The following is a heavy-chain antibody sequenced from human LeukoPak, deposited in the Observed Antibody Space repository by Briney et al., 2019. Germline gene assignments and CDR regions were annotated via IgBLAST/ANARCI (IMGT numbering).Heavy chain of an antibody. CDR3: ARGRRWLQLGYYFDY. D-gene: IGHD5-24*01. Sequence: PSETLSLTCAVYGGSFSGYYWSWIRQPPGKGLEWIGKINHSGSTNYNPSLKSRVTISVDTSKNQFSLKLSSVTAADTAVYYCARGRRWLQLGYYFDYWGQGTLVTVSS. CDR2: INHSGST. J-gene: IGHJ4*02. V-gene: IGHV4-34*01. CDR1: GGSFSGYY.